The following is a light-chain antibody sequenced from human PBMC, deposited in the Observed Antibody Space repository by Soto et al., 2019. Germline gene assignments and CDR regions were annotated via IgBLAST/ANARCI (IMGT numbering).Light chain of an antibody. CDR1: QGISNY. J-gene: IGKJ3*01. CDR3: QKYNSAPFT. V-gene: IGKV1-27*01. Sequence: DIQMTQSPSSLSASVGDRVTITCRASQGISNYLAWYQQKPGKVPKLLIYAASTLQSGVPSRCSGSGSGTDFTLTISSLQPEDVATYDGQKYNSAPFTFGPGTKVYIK. CDR2: AAS.